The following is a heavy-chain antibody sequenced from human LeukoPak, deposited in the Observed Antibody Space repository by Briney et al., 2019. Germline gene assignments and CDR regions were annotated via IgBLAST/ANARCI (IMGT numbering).Heavy chain of an antibody. Sequence: SETLSFTCTVSGGSIRSSYWSWIRQSRGKGLEWIGYIHYTEGGNYNPSLKSRVTISLDTSRNQFSLKLTSVTAADTAVYYCARDYYDSGGFHRTFDIWGQGTMVTVSS. V-gene: IGHV4-59*01. CDR2: IHYTEGG. CDR3: ARDYYDSGGFHRTFDI. J-gene: IGHJ3*02. D-gene: IGHD3-22*01. CDR1: GGSIRSSY.